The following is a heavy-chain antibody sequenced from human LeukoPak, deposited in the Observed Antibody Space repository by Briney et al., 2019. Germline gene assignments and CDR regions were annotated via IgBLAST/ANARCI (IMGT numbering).Heavy chain of an antibody. Sequence: SETLSLTCAVYGGSFSGYYWSWIRQPPGTGLEWIGEINHSGSTNYNPSLKSRVTISVDTSKNQFSLKLSSVTAADTAVYYCARGSGWYSGAGNWFDPWGQGTLVTVSS. CDR1: GGSFSGYY. J-gene: IGHJ5*02. CDR3: ARGSGWYSGAGNWFDP. V-gene: IGHV4-34*01. D-gene: IGHD6-19*01. CDR2: INHSGST.